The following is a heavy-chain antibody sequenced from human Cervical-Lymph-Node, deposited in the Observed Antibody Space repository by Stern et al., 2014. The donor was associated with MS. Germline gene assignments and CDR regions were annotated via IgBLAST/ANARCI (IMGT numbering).Heavy chain of an antibody. CDR2: IDWGDDK. Sequence: QVTLRESGPALVKPTQTLTLTCTFSGFSLSTSGMCVSWIRQPPGKALEWLALIDWGDDKYYSPSLKTRLTISKDTSKNQVVLTMTNMDPVDTATYYCARIRRGSSSWYYYYYYGMDVWGQGTTVTVSS. D-gene: IGHD6-13*01. CDR1: GFSLSTSGMC. CDR3: ARIRRGSSSWYYYYYYGMDV. J-gene: IGHJ6*02. V-gene: IGHV2-70*01.